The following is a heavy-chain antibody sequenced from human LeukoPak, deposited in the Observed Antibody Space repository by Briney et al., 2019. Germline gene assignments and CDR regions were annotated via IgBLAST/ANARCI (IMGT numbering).Heavy chain of an antibody. Sequence: GGSLRLSCAASGFTISSYWMHWVRQAPGKGLEWVSAISGSGGSTYYADSVKGRFTISRDNSKNTLYLQMNSLRAEDTAVYYCAKLLLWFGDNWFDPWGQGTLVTVSS. D-gene: IGHD3-10*01. CDR1: GFTISSYW. CDR3: AKLLLWFGDNWFDP. J-gene: IGHJ5*02. CDR2: ISGSGGST. V-gene: IGHV3-23*01.